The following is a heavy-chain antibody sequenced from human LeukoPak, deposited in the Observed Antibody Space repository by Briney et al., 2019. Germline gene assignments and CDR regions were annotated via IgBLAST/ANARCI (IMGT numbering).Heavy chain of an antibody. CDR1: GGSISSSGYY. CDR2: IYYSGST. CDR3: ASHYGENYYFDY. J-gene: IGHJ4*02. Sequence: SETLSLTCTVSGGSISSSGYYWGWIRQPPGKGLEWIGNIYYSGSTYYNPSLKSRVTISVDTSKNQFSLKLSSVTAADMAVYYCASHYGENYYFDYWGQGTLVTVSS. D-gene: IGHD4-17*01. V-gene: IGHV4-39*07.